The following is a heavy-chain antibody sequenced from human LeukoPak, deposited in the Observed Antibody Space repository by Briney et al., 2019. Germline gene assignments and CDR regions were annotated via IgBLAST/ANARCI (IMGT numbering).Heavy chain of an antibody. V-gene: IGHV4-59*11. CDR2: IYYSGST. CDR1: GGSISSHY. CDR3: ARGGSSGPFDWLFPDAFDI. J-gene: IGHJ3*02. D-gene: IGHD3-9*01. Sequence: SETLSLTCTVSGGSISSHYWSWIRQPSGKGLEWIGYIYYSGSTNYNPSLKSRVTISVDTSKNQFSLKLSSVTAADTAVYYCARGGSSGPFDWLFPDAFDIWGQGTMVTVSS.